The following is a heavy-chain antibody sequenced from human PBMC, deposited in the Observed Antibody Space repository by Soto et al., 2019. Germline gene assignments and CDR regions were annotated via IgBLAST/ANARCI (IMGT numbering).Heavy chain of an antibody. CDR1: GLTFSTYA. CDR3: ARYYNGPGDY. CDR2: ISSSGDRV. V-gene: IGHV3-48*01. Sequence: EVQLVESGGGLVQPGGSLRLSCPASGLTFSTYAMNWVRQAPGKGPEWVSYISSSGDRVEYVDSVKGRFTISRDNARNSLYLQMNSLRVEDTAVYYCARYYNGPGDYWGQGTLVTVSS. J-gene: IGHJ4*02. D-gene: IGHD2-8*01.